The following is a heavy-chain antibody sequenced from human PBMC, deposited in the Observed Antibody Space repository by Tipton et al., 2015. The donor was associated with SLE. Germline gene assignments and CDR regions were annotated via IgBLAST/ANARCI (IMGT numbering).Heavy chain of an antibody. D-gene: IGHD6-13*01. V-gene: IGHV4-39*07. CDR2: IYYSGST. Sequence: LRLSCTVSGGSISSSSYYWGWIRQPPGKGLEWIGSIYYSGSTYYNPSLKSRVTISVDTSKNQFSLKLSSVSAADTAVYYCAGLQQLVGFDPWGQGTLVTVSS. J-gene: IGHJ5*02. CDR1: GGSISSSSYY. CDR3: AGLQQLVGFDP.